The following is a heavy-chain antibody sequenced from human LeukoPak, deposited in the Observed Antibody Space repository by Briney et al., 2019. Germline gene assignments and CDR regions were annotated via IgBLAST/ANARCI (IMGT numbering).Heavy chain of an antibody. D-gene: IGHD3-22*01. Sequence: PPETLSLTCAVYGGSFSGYYWSWIRQPPGKGLEWIGEINHSGSTNYNPSLKSRVTISVDTSKNQFSLKLSSVTAADTAVYYCARGLGYYYDSSGYSEYFQHWGQGTLVTVSS. J-gene: IGHJ1*01. CDR2: INHSGST. V-gene: IGHV4-34*01. CDR1: GGSFSGYY. CDR3: ARGLGYYYDSSGYSEYFQH.